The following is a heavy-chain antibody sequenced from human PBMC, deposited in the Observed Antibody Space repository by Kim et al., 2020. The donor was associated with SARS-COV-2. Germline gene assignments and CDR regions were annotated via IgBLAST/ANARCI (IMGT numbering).Heavy chain of an antibody. J-gene: IGHJ4*02. CDR1: GFTFTTYA. V-gene: IGHV3-23*01. CDR2: MSRFGAGT. D-gene: IGHD3-16*02. CDR3: ARQGSLDY. Sequence: GGSLRLSCAASGFTFTTYARNWVRQAPGKGLVWGSTMSRFGAGTHYEDSVKGRFTISRDNSKNTLYLQMSSLRAEDTAIYFCARQGSLDYWGQGTLVTVSS.